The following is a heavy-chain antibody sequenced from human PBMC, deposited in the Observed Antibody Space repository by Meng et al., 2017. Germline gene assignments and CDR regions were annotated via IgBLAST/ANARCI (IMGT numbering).Heavy chain of an antibody. CDR1: GYTLTSYA. V-gene: IGHV7-4-1*02. Sequence: QVQLVQSGAELMKPGASVKVSCKASGYTLTSYAINWLRQAPGQGLQWMGWIDTKTGNPTYVPGFTGRLVFSLDTSVSTAYLQISGLKADDTAVYYCTRDGYSDCSRTSCFDSWGQGTLVTVSS. CDR2: IDTKTGNP. CDR3: TRDGYSDCSRTSCFDS. D-gene: IGHD2-2*01. J-gene: IGHJ4*02.